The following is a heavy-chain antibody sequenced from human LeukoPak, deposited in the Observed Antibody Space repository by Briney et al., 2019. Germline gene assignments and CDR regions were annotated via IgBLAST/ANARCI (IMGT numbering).Heavy chain of an antibody. CDR1: GFTFSSYS. V-gene: IGHV3-21*01. J-gene: IGHJ4*02. Sequence: PGGSLRLSCAASGFTFSSYSMNWVRQAPGKGLGWVSSISSSSSYIYYADSVKGRFTISRDNAKNSLYLQMNSLRAEDTAVYYCARVNIAAPGYWGQGTLVTVSS. D-gene: IGHD6-13*01. CDR3: ARVNIAAPGY. CDR2: ISSSSSYI.